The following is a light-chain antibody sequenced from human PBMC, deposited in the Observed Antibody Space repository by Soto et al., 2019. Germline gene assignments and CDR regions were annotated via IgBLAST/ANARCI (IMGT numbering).Light chain of an antibody. Sequence: DIQMTQSPSSLYASVGDRVTTTCRARQGITNCLAWHQQKPGKVPKLLIYAASTLQSGVPSRFSGSGSGTDFTLTITSVQPEDVATYYCQKYNSAPWTFGQGTKVEIK. CDR1: QGITNC. V-gene: IGKV1-27*01. J-gene: IGKJ1*01. CDR3: QKYNSAPWT. CDR2: AAS.